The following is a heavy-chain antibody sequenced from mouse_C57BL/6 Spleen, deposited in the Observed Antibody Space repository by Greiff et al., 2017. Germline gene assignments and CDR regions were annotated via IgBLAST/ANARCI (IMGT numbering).Heavy chain of an antibody. CDR1: GYTFTGYW. V-gene: IGHV1-9*01. CDR3: ARDRMYNDCRYAVDY. Sequence: VPLQQSGAELMKPGASVKLSCKATGYTFTGYWIEWVKQRPGRGLEWIGVTLPGRSSTNYNEKFKGKDTFTAETSSNTAYMQLSSLTTADSAIYYCARDRMYNDCRYAVDYWGQGTAVTVSS. CDR2: TLPGRSST. D-gene: IGHD2-4*01. J-gene: IGHJ4*01.